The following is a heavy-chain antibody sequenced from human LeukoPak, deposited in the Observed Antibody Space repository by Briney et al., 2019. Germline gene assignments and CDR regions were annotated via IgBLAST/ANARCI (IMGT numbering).Heavy chain of an antibody. D-gene: IGHD3-10*01. CDR1: GYTFTSYD. Sequence: SVKVSCKASGYTFTSYDINWVRQATGQGLEWMGRIIPIFGTANYAQKFQGRVTITTDESTSTAYMELSSLRSEDTAMYYCARGRNYYGSGSYYPLNYYYYYMDVWGKGTTVTVSS. CDR3: ARGRNYYGSGSYYPLNYYYYYMDV. CDR2: IIPIFGTA. V-gene: IGHV1-69*05. J-gene: IGHJ6*03.